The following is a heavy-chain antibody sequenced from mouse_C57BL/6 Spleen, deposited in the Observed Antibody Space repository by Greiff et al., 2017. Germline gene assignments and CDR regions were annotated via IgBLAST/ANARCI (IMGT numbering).Heavy chain of an antibody. CDR1: GFTFSSYA. V-gene: IGHV5-4*01. CDR2: ISDGGSYT. CDR3: AGDYYGSSLYWYFDV. J-gene: IGHJ1*03. D-gene: IGHD1-1*01. Sequence: EVHLVESGGGLVKPGGSLKLSCAASGFTFSSYAMSWVRQTPEKRLEWVATISDGGSYTYYPANVKGRFTISRDNAKNNLYLQMSHVKCEDTAMYYCAGDYYGSSLYWYFDVWGTGTTVTVSS.